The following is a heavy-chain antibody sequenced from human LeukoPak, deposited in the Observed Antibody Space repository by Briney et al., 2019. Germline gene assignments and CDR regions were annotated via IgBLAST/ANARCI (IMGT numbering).Heavy chain of an antibody. V-gene: IGHV1-2*02. Sequence: ASVKVSCKASGYTFSGHYIHWMRQAPGQGLEWMGETNPNSGNTKYAQNFQGRVTMTRDTSISTAYMEMSSLRSDDTAVYYCARDEGPRNFDYWGQGTLVTVSS. CDR1: GYTFSGHY. J-gene: IGHJ4*02. D-gene: IGHD1-14*01. CDR2: TNPNSGNT. CDR3: ARDEGPRNFDY.